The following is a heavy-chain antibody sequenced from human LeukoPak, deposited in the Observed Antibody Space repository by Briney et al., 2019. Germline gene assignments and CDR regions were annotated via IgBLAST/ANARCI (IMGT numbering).Heavy chain of an antibody. V-gene: IGHV3-33*05. Sequence: GRSLRLSCAASGFTFSNFVMHWVRQTPGKGLEWVAAISFDGSDKVYANSVMGRFTISRDNSKNTISLQINTLRAEDTAIYYCARDPGRRFDGYDLLDHWGQGTLVTVS. CDR1: GFTFSNFV. D-gene: IGHD5-12*01. CDR2: ISFDGSDK. CDR3: ARDPGRRFDGYDLLDH. J-gene: IGHJ4*02.